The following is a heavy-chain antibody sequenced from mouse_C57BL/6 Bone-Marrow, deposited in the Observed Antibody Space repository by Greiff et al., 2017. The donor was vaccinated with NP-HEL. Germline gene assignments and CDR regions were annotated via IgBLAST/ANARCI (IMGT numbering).Heavy chain of an antibody. J-gene: IGHJ1*03. CDR3: ARRGTTVVEGDWYFDV. D-gene: IGHD1-1*01. V-gene: IGHV1-72*01. CDR2: IDPNSGGT. CDR1: GYTFTSYW. Sequence: VQLQQSGAELVKPGASVKLSCKASGYTFTSYWMHWVKQRPGRGLEWIGRIDPNSGGTKYNEKFKSKATLTVDKPSSTAYMQLSSLTSEDSAVYYCARRGTTVVEGDWYFDVWGTGTTVTVSS.